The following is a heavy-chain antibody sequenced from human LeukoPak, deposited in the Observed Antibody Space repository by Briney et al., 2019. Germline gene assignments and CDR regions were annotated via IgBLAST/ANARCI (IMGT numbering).Heavy chain of an antibody. CDR1: GFPFIEYS. J-gene: IGHJ4*02. D-gene: IGHD5-18*01. CDR2: IGISSGNT. V-gene: IGHV3-48*04. CDR3: AIDHNYAFDN. Sequence: GGSLRLSCTASGFPFIEYSMNWVRQAPGKGLEWISYIGISSGNTKYADAVKCRFTISADNAKNSLYLQMNSLRVEDTAVYYCAIDHNYAFDNWDQGTLVSVSS.